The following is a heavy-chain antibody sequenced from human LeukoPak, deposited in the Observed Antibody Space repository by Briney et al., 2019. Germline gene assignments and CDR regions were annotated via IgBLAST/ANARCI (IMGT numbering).Heavy chain of an antibody. V-gene: IGHV3-7*01. CDR1: RFTVSSNY. CDR3: VRDSGAYSSVYYDAFDF. D-gene: IGHD5/OR15-5a*01. J-gene: IGHJ3*01. Sequence: PGGSLRLSCAASRFTVSSNYMSWVRQAPGKGLEWVANINREGSEKHYADSVNGRFTISRDNAKNSMFLQMNSLRVDDTAMYYCVRDSGAYSSVYYDAFDFWGQGTVVTVSS. CDR2: INREGSEK.